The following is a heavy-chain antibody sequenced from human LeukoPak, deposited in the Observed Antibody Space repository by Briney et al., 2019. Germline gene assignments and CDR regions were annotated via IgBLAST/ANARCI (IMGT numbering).Heavy chain of an antibody. D-gene: IGHD7-27*01. CDR3: TRGHWGLQS. J-gene: IGHJ5*02. CDR1: GASVTDYY. CDR2: IHHSGNS. Sequence: SETLSLTCTVSGASVTDYYWSWIRQSPGKGLQWISYIHHSGNSGYKPSLRSRVTTSLDTSKNQFSLNLISVTAADTAVYYCTRGHWGLQSWSQGTLVSVSS. V-gene: IGHV4-59*02.